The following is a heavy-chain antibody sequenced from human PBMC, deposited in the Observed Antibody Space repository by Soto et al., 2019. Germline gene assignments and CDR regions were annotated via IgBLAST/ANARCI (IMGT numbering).Heavy chain of an antibody. CDR3: ATFTMVRGVTPRDY. CDR1: GYTLTEFS. J-gene: IGHJ4*02. D-gene: IGHD3-10*01. V-gene: IGHV1-24*01. Sequence: ASVKVSCKVSGYTLTEFSMHWVRQAPGKGLEWMGGFDPEDGETIYAQKFQGRVTMTEDTSTDTAYMELSSLRSEDTAVYYCATFTMVRGVTPRDYWGQGTLVTVSS. CDR2: FDPEDGET.